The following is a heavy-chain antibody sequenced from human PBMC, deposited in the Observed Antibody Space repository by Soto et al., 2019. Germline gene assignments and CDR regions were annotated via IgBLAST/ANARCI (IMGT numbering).Heavy chain of an antibody. J-gene: IGHJ3*01. Sequence: PAETLSLTCTVSGASIKSDNFYWSWIRQSPGKGLEWIGYIYYNGITYFNPSLKSRVTISVDTSKNHFSLSLTSVTAADTAVYYCAKYNWSGYESTLTAFALWGPGTVAAVSS. D-gene: IGHD3-3*01. CDR1: GASIKSDNFY. CDR2: IYYNGIT. CDR3: AKYNWSGYESTLTAFAL. V-gene: IGHV4-30-4*01.